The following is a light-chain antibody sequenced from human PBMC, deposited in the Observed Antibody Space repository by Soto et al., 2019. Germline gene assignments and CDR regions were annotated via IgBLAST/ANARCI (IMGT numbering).Light chain of an antibody. CDR3: QQHGDRLT. CDR1: QSVDSY. J-gene: IGKJ4*01. Sequence: EIVLTQSPATLSLSPGERATLSCRASQSVDSYLAWYQQKPGQAPRLLIFDASNRATGIPARFSGSGSGTDFTLTISSLETEDFAVYYCQQHGDRLTFGGGTKVEIK. V-gene: IGKV3-11*01. CDR2: DAS.